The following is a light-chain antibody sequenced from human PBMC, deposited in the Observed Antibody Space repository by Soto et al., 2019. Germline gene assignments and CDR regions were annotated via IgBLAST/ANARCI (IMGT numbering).Light chain of an antibody. Sequence: EIVLTQSPATLSVSPGERATLSCRASQSVGSNLAWYHQKAGQAPRLLIYGASKRASGFPARFSGSGSGTDFTLTISSLEPEDFAVYYCQQRLSWPITFGQGTRLEIK. CDR1: QSVGSN. J-gene: IGKJ5*01. V-gene: IGKV3-11*01. CDR2: GAS. CDR3: QQRLSWPIT.